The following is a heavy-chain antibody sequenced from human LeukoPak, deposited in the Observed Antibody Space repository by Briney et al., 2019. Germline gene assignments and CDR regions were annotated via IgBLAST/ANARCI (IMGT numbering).Heavy chain of an antibody. CDR1: GFTFSSYA. CDR3: ARLNYGSGSYLDY. CDR2: IYSGGST. D-gene: IGHD3-10*01. Sequence: GGSLRLSCAASGFTFSSYAMSWVRQAPGKGLEWVSVIYSGGSTYYADSVKGRFTISRDNSKNTLYLQMNSLRAEDTAVYYCARLNYGSGSYLDYWGQGTLVTVSS. V-gene: IGHV3-53*01. J-gene: IGHJ4*02.